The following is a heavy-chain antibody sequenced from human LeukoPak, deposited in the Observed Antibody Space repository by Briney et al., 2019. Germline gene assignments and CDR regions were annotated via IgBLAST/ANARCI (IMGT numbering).Heavy chain of an antibody. CDR2: IYHNGST. V-gene: IGHV4-61*05. J-gene: IGHJ6*02. D-gene: IGHD4-11*01. CDR1: GGSISSSSYY. CDR3: ARHSRVTSWVMDV. Sequence: SETLSLTCTVSGGSISSSSYYWGWIRQPPGKGLEWIGYIYHNGSTNCNPSLKSRVTVSVDTAKNQFSLKLSSVTAADTAVYYCARHSRVTSWVMDVWGQGTTVTVSS.